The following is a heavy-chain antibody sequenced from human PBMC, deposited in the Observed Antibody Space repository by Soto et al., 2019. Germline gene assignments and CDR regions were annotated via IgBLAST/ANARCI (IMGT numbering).Heavy chain of an antibody. CDR1: GYTFTSYA. Sequence: QVQLVQSGAEVKKPGASVKVSCKASGYTFTSYAMHWVRQAPGQRLEWMGWINAGNGNTKYSQKFQGRVTITRDTSASTAYMELSSLRSEDTAVYYCARGGDIVLMVYANWFAPWGQGTLVTVSS. J-gene: IGHJ5*02. V-gene: IGHV1-3*01. CDR3: ARGGDIVLMVYANWFAP. D-gene: IGHD2-8*01. CDR2: INAGNGNT.